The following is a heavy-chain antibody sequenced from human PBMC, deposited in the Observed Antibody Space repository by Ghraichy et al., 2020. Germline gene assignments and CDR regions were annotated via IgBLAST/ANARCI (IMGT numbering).Heavy chain of an antibody. V-gene: IGHV3-7*01. J-gene: IGHJ4*02. CDR1: GFTFSNYG. D-gene: IGHD2-2*01. CDR2: MNPDGTQK. CDR3: ASYCSRTSFHSFDY. Sequence: GESLNISCATSGFTFSNYGMAWVRQAPGKGLEWVANMNPDGTQKYYLDSVKGRFTISRDNAKNSLYLQMNSLSAEDSAVYYCASYCSRTSFHSFDYWGRGTLVTVSS.